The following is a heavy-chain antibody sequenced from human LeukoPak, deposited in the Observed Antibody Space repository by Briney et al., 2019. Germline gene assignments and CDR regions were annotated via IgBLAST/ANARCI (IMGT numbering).Heavy chain of an antibody. CDR1: GYTFTSYG. V-gene: IGHV1-18*01. D-gene: IGHD3-9*01. J-gene: IGHJ4*02. CDR3: ARRMSDILTGYYCDY. CDR2: ISAYNGNT. Sequence: ASVKVSCKASGYTFTSYGISWVRQPPGQGLEWMGWISAYNGNTNYAQKFQGRVTMTTDTSTSTAYMELRSLRSDDTAVYYCARRMSDILTGYYCDYWGQGPLVTVSS.